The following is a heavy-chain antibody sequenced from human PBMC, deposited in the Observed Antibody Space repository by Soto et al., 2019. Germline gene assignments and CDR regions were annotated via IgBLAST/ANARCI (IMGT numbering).Heavy chain of an antibody. CDR3: ARDRPHSSGWYFDY. Sequence: SQTLSLTCAISGDSVSSNSAAWNFIRQSPSRGLEWLGRTYYRSKRHNDNAVSVKSRITINPDTSKNQFSLQLNSVTPEDTAVYYCARDRPHSSGWYFDYWGQGTLVTVSS. D-gene: IGHD6-19*01. CDR2: TYYRSKRHN. J-gene: IGHJ4*02. CDR1: GDSVSSNSAA. V-gene: IGHV6-1*01.